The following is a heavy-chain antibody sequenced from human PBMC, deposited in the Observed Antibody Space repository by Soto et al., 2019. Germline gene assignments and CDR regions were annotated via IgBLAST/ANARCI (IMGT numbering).Heavy chain of an antibody. Sequence: ESGGGLVQPGGSLRLSCAASGFTFSSYWMSWVRQAPGKGLEWVANIKQDGSEKYYVDSVKGRFTISRDNAKNSLYLQMNSLRAEDTAVYYCARLLSSSTVYFDYWGQGTLVTVSS. CDR1: GFTFSSYW. D-gene: IGHD6-6*01. J-gene: IGHJ4*02. CDR3: ARLLSSSTVYFDY. CDR2: IKQDGSEK. V-gene: IGHV3-7*01.